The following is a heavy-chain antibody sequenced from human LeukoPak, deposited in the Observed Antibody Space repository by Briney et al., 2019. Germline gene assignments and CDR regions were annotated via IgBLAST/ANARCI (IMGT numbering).Heavy chain of an antibody. CDR3: AREAFSGGYYDDY. CDR2: IYHSGST. J-gene: IGHJ4*02. D-gene: IGHD3-22*01. V-gene: IGHV4-38-2*02. Sequence: SETLSLTCSVSGYSISSGYYWGWIRQPPGKGLEWIGSIYHSGSTYYNPSLKSRVTISVDTSNNQFSLKLTSVSAADTAVYYCAREAFSGGYYDDYWGQGTLVTVSS. CDR1: GYSISSGYY.